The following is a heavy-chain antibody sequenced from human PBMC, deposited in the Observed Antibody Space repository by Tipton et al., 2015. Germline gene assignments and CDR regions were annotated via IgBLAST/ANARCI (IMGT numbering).Heavy chain of an antibody. Sequence: QLVQSGAEVKKSGESLKISCKASGYSFNNYWIGWVRQMPGKGLEWMGIIYPDDSDSTYSPSFRGLVTFSVDKSITTAYLQWSSLEASDTAMYYCARLNGDPSSGELRPGGERFDSWGQGTRVTVSS. D-gene: IGHD2-8*01. CDR3: ARLNGDPSSGELRPGGERFDS. V-gene: IGHV5-51*01. CDR1: GYSFNNYW. J-gene: IGHJ5*01. CDR2: IYPDDSDS.